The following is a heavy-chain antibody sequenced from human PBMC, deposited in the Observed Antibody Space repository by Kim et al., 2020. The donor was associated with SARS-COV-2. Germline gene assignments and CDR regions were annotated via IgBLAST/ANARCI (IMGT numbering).Heavy chain of an antibody. Sequence: GWSLRLSCAASGFTFSSYGMHWVRQAPGKGLEWVAVISYDGSNKYYADSVKGRFTISRDNSKNTLYLQMNSLRAEDTAVYYCARASSGWYAYYYYGMDVWGQGTTVTVSS. CDR3: ARASSGWYAYYYYGMDV. J-gene: IGHJ6*02. V-gene: IGHV3-33*05. CDR1: GFTFSSYG. CDR2: ISYDGSNK. D-gene: IGHD6-19*01.